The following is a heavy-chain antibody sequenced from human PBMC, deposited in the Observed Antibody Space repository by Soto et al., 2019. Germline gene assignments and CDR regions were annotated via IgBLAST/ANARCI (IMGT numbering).Heavy chain of an antibody. CDR1: GFTFSSYS. CDR3: ARDVNCSSSSCYRGLNWFDP. V-gene: IGHV3-21*01. Sequence: AGGSLRLSCAASGFTFSSYSMNWVRQAPGKGLEWVSSISNGSNYIYYADSVKGRFTISRDNSEKSLYLQMNSLRAEDTAVYYCARDVNCSSSSCYRGLNWFDPWGQGTLAPVSS. CDR2: ISNGSNYI. J-gene: IGHJ5*02. D-gene: IGHD2-2*02.